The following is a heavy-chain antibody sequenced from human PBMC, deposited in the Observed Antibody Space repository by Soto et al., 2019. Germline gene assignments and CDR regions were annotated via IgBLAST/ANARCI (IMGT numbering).Heavy chain of an antibody. D-gene: IGHD2-2*02. V-gene: IGHV3-49*03. Sequence: GGSLRLSCTASGFTFGDYAMSWFRQAPGKGMEWVGYIRSKAYGGTTEYAASVKGRFTISRDDSKSIAYLQMNSLKTEDTAVYYCTRVAYCSSTSCYMYYMDVWGKGTTATVSS. CDR1: GFTFGDYA. CDR2: IRSKAYGGTT. CDR3: TRVAYCSSTSCYMYYMDV. J-gene: IGHJ6*03.